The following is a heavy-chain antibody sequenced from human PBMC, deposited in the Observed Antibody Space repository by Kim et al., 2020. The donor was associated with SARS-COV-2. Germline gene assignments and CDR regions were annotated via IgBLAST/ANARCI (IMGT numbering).Heavy chain of an antibody. CDR3: ARLMTTVVTPDY. V-gene: IGHV4-39*01. D-gene: IGHD4-17*01. CDR2: IYYSGNT. Sequence: SETLSLTCTVSGGSISSSSYYWGWIRQPPGKGLECIGNIYYSGNTYYNPSLKSRVTISVNTSMTQFSLKLSSVTAADTAVYYCARLMTTVVTPDYWGQGTLVTVSS. J-gene: IGHJ4*02. CDR1: GGSISSSSYY.